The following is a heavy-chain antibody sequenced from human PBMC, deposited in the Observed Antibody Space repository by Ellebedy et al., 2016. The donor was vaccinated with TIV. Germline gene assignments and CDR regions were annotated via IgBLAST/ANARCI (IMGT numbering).Heavy chain of an antibody. CDR2: ISTSGSLR. CDR1: GFSFDYYF. D-gene: IGHD6-6*01. Sequence: GESLKISXAASGFSFDYYFMSWIRQAPGTGLEWISHISTSGSLRYYADSVKGRFTISRDNARKSLFLQMDSLRLDDTAIYYCAALRSSSRFDYWGQGILVTASS. V-gene: IGHV3-11*01. CDR3: AALRSSSRFDY. J-gene: IGHJ4*02.